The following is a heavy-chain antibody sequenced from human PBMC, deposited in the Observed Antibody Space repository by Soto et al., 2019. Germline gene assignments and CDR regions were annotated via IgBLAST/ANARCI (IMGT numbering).Heavy chain of an antibody. D-gene: IGHD2-21*02. CDR2: IIPIFGTA. CDR3: AGGTYCGGDCYSLFAFDI. V-gene: IGHV1-69*01. CDR1: GGTFSSYA. Sequence: QVQLVQSGAEVKKPGSSVKVSCKASGGTFSSYAISWVRQAPGQGLEWMGGIIPIFGTASYAQKFQGRGTITADDTTNTAYMELSRLRSEDTAVYYCAGGTYCGGDCYSLFAFDIWGQGTMVTVSS. J-gene: IGHJ3*02.